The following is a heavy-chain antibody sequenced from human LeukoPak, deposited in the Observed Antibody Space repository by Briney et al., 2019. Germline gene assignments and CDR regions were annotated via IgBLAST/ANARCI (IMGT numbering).Heavy chain of an antibody. J-gene: IGHJ6*02. CDR3: ARDSGNFRYDMDV. V-gene: IGHV1-46*02. CDR2: NFSHDGST. CDR1: GYNFNSHH. D-gene: IGHD3-10*01. Sequence: GASVKVSCKTSGYNFNSHHVHWVRQAPGQGLEWMGINFSHDGSTSNTQKFQGRVTMTRDTSTSTVYMELSSLRSEDTAVHYCARDSGNFRYDMDVWGQGTTVIVSS.